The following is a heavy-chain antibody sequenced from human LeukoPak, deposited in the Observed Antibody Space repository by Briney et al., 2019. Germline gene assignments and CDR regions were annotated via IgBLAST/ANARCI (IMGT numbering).Heavy chain of an antibody. D-gene: IGHD3-3*01. Sequence: PGGSLRLSCAASGFTFSSYWMSWVRQAPGKGLEWVANIKHDGSEKYYVDSVKGRFTISRDNAKNSLYLQMNSLRAEDTAVYYCARQNYDFWSGYIVYWGQGTLVTVSS. CDR1: GFTFSSYW. CDR3: ARQNYDFWSGYIVY. J-gene: IGHJ4*02. V-gene: IGHV3-7*01. CDR2: IKHDGSEK.